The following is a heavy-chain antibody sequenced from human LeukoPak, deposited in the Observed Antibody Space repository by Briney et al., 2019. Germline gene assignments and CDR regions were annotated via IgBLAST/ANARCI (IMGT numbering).Heavy chain of an antibody. CDR1: GFTFSSHR. J-gene: IGHJ3*02. V-gene: IGHV4-39*07. CDR2: IYDNGGT. CDR3: ARDQSGGRGLNAFDI. Sequence: GSLRLSCAASGFTFSSHRMNWVRQPPGKGLQWIGSIYDNGGTYQNSSLRSRVTISLDTSKNQFSLKLNSVTAADTAVYYCARDQSGGRGLNAFDIWGQGTMVTVSS. D-gene: IGHD2-15*01.